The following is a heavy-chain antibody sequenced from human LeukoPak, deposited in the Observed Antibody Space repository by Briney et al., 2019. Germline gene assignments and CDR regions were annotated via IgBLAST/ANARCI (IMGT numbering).Heavy chain of an antibody. CDR2: IHYTGST. CDR3: ARDSGSGWYVLDS. D-gene: IGHD6-19*01. V-gene: IGHV4-59*01. J-gene: IGHJ4*02. CDR1: GGSIDSTNY. Sequence: SETLSLTCGVSGGSIDSTNYWSWLRQPPGKGLEWIAYIHYTGSTNYNPSLKSRVTISLDTSKSQFSLNLTSVTAADTAVYYCARDSGSGWYVLDSWGQGTLVSVSS.